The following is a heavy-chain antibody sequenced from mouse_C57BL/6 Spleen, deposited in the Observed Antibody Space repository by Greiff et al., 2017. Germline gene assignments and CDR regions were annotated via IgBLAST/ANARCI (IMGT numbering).Heavy chain of an antibody. Sequence: VQLQQPGAELVRPGSSVKLSCKASGYTFTSYWMHWVKQRPIQGLEWIGNIDPSDSETHYNQKFKDKATLTVDKSSSTAYMQLSSLTSEYSPVYYCARENNYAGAYSFYYSGQGTPLTVSS. CDR2: IDPSDSET. D-gene: IGHD2-12*01. V-gene: IGHV1-52*01. CDR3: ARENNYAGAYSFYY. J-gene: IGHJ2*01. CDR1: GYTFTSYW.